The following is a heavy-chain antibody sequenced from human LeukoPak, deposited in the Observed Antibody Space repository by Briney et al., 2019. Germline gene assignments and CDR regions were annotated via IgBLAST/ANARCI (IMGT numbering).Heavy chain of an antibody. CDR2: ISYDGSNK. Sequence: PGGSLRLSCAASGFAFSSYAVSWVRQAPGKGLEWVAVISYDGSNKYYADSVKGRFTISRDNSKNTLYLQMNSLRAEDTAVYYCAKDTQRVVVAATPVVGFYYWGQGTLVTVSS. CDR3: AKDTQRVVVAATPVVGFYY. J-gene: IGHJ4*02. D-gene: IGHD2-15*01. V-gene: IGHV3-30*18. CDR1: GFAFSSYA.